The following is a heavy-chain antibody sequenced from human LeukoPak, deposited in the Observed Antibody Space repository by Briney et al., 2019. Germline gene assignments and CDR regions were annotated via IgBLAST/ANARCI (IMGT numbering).Heavy chain of an antibody. Sequence: SQTLSLTCTVSGGSISSGSYYWSWIRQPAGKGLEWIGRIYTSGSTNYNPSLKSRVTMSVDTSKNQFSLKLSSVTAADTAVYYCARDLIDYGDYDRPSNWFDPWGQGTLVTVSS. CDR2: IYTSGST. CDR1: GGSISSGSYY. CDR3: ARDLIDYGDYDRPSNWFDP. J-gene: IGHJ5*02. V-gene: IGHV4-61*02. D-gene: IGHD4-17*01.